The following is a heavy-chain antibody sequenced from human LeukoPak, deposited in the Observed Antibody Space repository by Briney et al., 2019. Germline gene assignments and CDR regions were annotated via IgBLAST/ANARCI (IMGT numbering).Heavy chain of an antibody. Sequence: SVKVSCKASGGTFSSYAISWVRQAPGQGLEWMGGIIPIFGTANYAQKFQGRVTITADESTSTAYMELSSLRSEDTAVYYCARVGDTITRVLSRLTPIDFWGQGTLVTVSS. J-gene: IGHJ4*02. CDR2: IIPIFGTA. D-gene: IGHD4-11*01. CDR3: ARVGDTITRVLSRLTPIDF. V-gene: IGHV1-69*01. CDR1: GGTFSSYA.